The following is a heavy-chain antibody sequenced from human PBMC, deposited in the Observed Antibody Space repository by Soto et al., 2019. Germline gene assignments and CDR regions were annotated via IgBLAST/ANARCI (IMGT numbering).Heavy chain of an antibody. Sequence: PGGSLRLSCAASGFTFSSYAMSWVRQAPGKGLEWVSAISGSGGSTYYADSVKGRFTISRDNSKNTLYLQMNSLRAEDTAVYYCAKDLRYQLLFSPYDYWGQGTLVTVSS. D-gene: IGHD2-2*01. J-gene: IGHJ4*02. V-gene: IGHV3-23*01. CDR1: GFTFSSYA. CDR2: ISGSGGST. CDR3: AKDLRYQLLFSPYDY.